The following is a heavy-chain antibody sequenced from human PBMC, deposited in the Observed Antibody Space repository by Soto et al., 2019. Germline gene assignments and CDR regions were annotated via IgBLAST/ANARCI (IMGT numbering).Heavy chain of an antibody. D-gene: IGHD5-12*01. Sequence: QVQLQQWGAGLLKPSETLSLTCAVYGGSFSGYYWSWIRQPPGKGLEWIGEINHSGSTNYNPSHKCRVTISVDSSKNQFSLKLSSVTAADTAVYYCARDGYKSGPDYWGQGTLVTVSS. V-gene: IGHV4-34*01. CDR3: ARDGYKSGPDY. J-gene: IGHJ4*02. CDR1: GGSFSGYY. CDR2: INHSGST.